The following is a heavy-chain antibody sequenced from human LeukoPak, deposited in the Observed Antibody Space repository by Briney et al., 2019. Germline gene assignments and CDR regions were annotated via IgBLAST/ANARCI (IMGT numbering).Heavy chain of an antibody. Sequence: GGPLRLSCAASGFTFSVYIMHWLRQAPGKGAYAPTIITLYGTGTPYTNSERCIFTISGDNYKNYLFIQVVGLKTDDTAVYYFLMYVVPSVGSGTYYSFVFDLWGQGTLVTVSS. CDR1: GFTFSVYI. CDR3: LMYVVPSVGSGTYYSFVFDL. J-gene: IGHJ5*02. CDR2: ITLYGTGT. D-gene: IGHD3-10*01. V-gene: IGHV3-64*01.